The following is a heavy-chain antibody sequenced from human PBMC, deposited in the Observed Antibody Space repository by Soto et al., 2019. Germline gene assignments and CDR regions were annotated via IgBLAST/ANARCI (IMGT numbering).Heavy chain of an antibody. Sequence: ASVKVSCKASGYTPTSYYLHWVRQAPGQGPEWMGIINPSGGITNDAQKFQDRVTMTSDTSTSTVYMELSSLRSEDTAVYYCARGISTTRYYYYYGMDVWGHGTTVTVSS. CDR2: INPSGGIT. J-gene: IGHJ6*02. CDR1: GYTPTSYY. CDR3: ARGISTTRYYYYYGMDV. D-gene: IGHD2-2*01. V-gene: IGHV1-46*01.